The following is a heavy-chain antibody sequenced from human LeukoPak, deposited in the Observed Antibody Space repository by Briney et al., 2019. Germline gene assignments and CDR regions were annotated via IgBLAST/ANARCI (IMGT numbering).Heavy chain of an antibody. J-gene: IGHJ6*03. CDR2: IYTSGST. CDR3: AREVNMVRGVIITKYYYYYYMDV. CDR1: GGSISSYY. V-gene: IGHV4-4*07. Sequence: SETLSLTCTVSGGSISSYYRSWIRQPAGKGLEWIGRIYTSGSTNYNPSLKSRVTMSVDTSKNQFSLKLSSVTAADTAVYYCAREVNMVRGVIITKYYYYYYMDVWGKGTTVTVSS. D-gene: IGHD3-10*01.